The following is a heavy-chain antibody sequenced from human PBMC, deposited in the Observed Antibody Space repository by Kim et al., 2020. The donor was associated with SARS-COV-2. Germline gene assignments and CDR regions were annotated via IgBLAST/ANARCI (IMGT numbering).Heavy chain of an antibody. J-gene: IGHJ5*02. V-gene: IGHV4-39*01. CDR1: GGSISSSSYY. CDR2: IYYSGST. D-gene: IGHD3-22*01. Sequence: SETLSLTCTVSGGSISSSSYYWGWIRQPPGKGLEWIGSIYYSGSTYYNPSLKSRVTISVDTSKNQFSLKLSSVTAADTAVYYCARAGAYYDSSGVAEYNWFDPWGQGTLVTVSS. CDR3: ARAGAYYDSSGVAEYNWFDP.